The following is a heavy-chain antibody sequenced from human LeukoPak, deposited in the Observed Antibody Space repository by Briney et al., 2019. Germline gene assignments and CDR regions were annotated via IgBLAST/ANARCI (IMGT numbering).Heavy chain of an antibody. CDR2: INPNSGGT. J-gene: IGHJ4*02. Sequence: GASVKVSCKASGYTFTGYYMHWVRQAPGQGIEWMGWINPNSGGTNYAQKFQGRVTMTRETSISTAYMELSRVRSDDTAVYYCARRYGSGSNDYWGQGTLVTVSS. V-gene: IGHV1-2*02. CDR1: GYTFTGYY. D-gene: IGHD3-10*01. CDR3: ARRYGSGSNDY.